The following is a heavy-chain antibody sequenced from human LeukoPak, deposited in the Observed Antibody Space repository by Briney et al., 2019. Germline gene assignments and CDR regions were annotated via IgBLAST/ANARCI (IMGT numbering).Heavy chain of an antibody. Sequence: SETLSLTCTVSGGSISSSSHYWGWIRQPPGKGLEWIGSIYYSGSTYYNPSLKSRVTISVDTSKNQFSLKLSSVTAADTAVYYCARSVIRSPFDPWGQGTLVTVSS. CDR2: IYYSGST. V-gene: IGHV4-39*01. CDR1: GGSISSSSHY. J-gene: IGHJ5*02. D-gene: IGHD3-16*02. CDR3: ARSVIRSPFDP.